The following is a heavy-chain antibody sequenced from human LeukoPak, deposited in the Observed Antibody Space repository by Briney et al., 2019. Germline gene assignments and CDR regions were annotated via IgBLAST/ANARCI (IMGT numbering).Heavy chain of an antibody. D-gene: IGHD3-22*01. CDR1: GYTFSNYW. CDR3: ARSRDSSGYYYLI. J-gene: IGHJ4*02. CDR2: IYPDDSNT. Sequence: GESLKVSCEASGYTFSNYWIGWVRQMPGKGLEWMGIIYPDDSNTIYSPSFQGQVTISADKSISTAYLQWSSLKASDTAMYYCARSRDSSGYYYLIWGQGTLVTVSS. V-gene: IGHV5-51*01.